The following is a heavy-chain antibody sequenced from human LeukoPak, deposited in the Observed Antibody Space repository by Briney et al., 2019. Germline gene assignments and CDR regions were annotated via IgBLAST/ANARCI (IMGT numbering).Heavy chain of an antibody. D-gene: IGHD5-12*01. V-gene: IGHV1-8*03. CDR2: MNPNSGNT. J-gene: IGHJ5*02. Sequence: GASVKVSCKASGYTFTSYDINWVRQATGQGLEWMGWMNPNSGNTGYAQKFQGGVTITRNTSISTAYMELSSLRSEDTAVYYCARGAPDIVATGASWFDPWGQGTLVTVSS. CDR3: ARGAPDIVATGASWFDP. CDR1: GYTFTSYD.